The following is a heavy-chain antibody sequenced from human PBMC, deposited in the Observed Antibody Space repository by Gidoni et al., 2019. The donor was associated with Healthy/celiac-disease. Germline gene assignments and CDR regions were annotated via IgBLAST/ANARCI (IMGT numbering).Heavy chain of an antibody. Sequence: QITLKESGPTLVKPPQTLTLTCTFSGFSLSTSGVGVGWIRQPPGKALEWLALIYWNDDKRYSPSLKSRLTITKDTSKNQVVLTMTNMDPVDTATYYCAHRRWEYGDLIYDAFDIWGQGTMVTVSS. J-gene: IGHJ3*02. CDR3: AHRRWEYGDLIYDAFDI. D-gene: IGHD4-17*01. CDR2: IYWNDDK. CDR1: GFSLSTSGVG. V-gene: IGHV2-5*01.